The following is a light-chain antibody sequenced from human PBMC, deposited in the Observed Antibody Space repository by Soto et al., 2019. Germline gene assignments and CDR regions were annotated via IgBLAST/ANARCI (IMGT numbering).Light chain of an antibody. CDR3: QQYFDPPLT. CDR1: QSVLYSSNNKNY. J-gene: IGKJ2*01. Sequence: DIVMTQSPDSLAVFLGERATINCKSSQSVLYSSNNKNYLAWYQQKPGQPPKLLIYWASTRESGVPDRFSGSGSGTDFTLTISSLQAEDVAVYYCQQYFDPPLTFGQGTKLEI. CDR2: WAS. V-gene: IGKV4-1*01.